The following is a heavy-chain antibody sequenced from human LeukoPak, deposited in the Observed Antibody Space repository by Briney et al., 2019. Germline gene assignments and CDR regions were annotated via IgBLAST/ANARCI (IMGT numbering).Heavy chain of an antibody. CDR1: GYTFTSYG. CDR2: IVPIHGAV. D-gene: IGHD3-22*01. V-gene: IGHV1-69*04. J-gene: IGHJ6*02. CDR3: AKNYYDSSGYYLVSMDV. Sequence: ASVKVSCKASGYTFTSYGISWVRQAPGQGLEWMGRIVPIHGAVNYAQKFQGRVTINADKSTSTVYMGLSSLRSEDTAVYYCAKNYYDSSGYYLVSMDVWGQGTTVTVSS.